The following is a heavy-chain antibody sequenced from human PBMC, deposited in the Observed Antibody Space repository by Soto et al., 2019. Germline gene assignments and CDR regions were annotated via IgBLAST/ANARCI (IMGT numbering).Heavy chain of an antibody. V-gene: IGHV1-18*01. CDR2: VSAHNGNT. Sequence: QVHLVQSGAEVKKPGASVKVSCKGSGYTFTSYGITWVRQAPGQGLEWMGWVSAHNGNTNYAQKLQGRVTVTRDTSTSTAYMEVRSLRSDDTAVDYCAGGRYGGYWGQGALVTVSS. D-gene: IGHD3-10*01. CDR1: GYTFTSYG. CDR3: AGGRYGGY. J-gene: IGHJ4*02.